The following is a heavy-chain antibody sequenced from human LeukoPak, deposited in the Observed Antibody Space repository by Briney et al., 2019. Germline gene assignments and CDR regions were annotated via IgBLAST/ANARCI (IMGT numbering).Heavy chain of an antibody. CDR1: GDSIGSHY. V-gene: IGHV4-59*11. CDR2: IFYVGST. D-gene: IGHD3-22*01. J-gene: IGHJ3*02. CDR3: ARDYYDSRGEAFDI. Sequence: PSETLSLTSTVSGDSIGSHYWSWIRQPPGKGLEWIVYIFYVGSTNYNPSLKSRVTISVDTSKNQFSLKLNSVTAADTAVYYCARDYYDSRGEAFDIWGQGTMVTVSS.